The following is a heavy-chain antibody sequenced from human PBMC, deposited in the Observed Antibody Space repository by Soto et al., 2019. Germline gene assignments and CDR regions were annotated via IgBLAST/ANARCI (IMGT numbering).Heavy chain of an antibody. V-gene: IGHV4-59*08. Sequence: PSETLSLTCTVSGGSISSYYWSWIRQPPGKGLEWIGYIYYSGNTYYNPSLESRVTISVDKSNNEFSLKVISVTAADTAVYYCARLEGLATISYYFDFWGQGSLVTVSS. CDR1: GGSISSYY. D-gene: IGHD3-9*01. J-gene: IGHJ4*02. CDR3: ARLEGLATISYYFDF. CDR2: IYYSGNT.